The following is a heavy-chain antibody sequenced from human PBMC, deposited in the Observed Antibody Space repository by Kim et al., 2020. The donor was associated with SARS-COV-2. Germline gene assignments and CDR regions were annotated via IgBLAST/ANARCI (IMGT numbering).Heavy chain of an antibody. Sequence: AQKDQGRVTITADESTSTAYMELSSLRSEDTAVYYCARVDDYSNFYYFDYWGQGTLVTVSS. J-gene: IGHJ4*02. CDR3: ARVDDYSNFYYFDY. V-gene: IGHV1-69*01. D-gene: IGHD4-4*01.